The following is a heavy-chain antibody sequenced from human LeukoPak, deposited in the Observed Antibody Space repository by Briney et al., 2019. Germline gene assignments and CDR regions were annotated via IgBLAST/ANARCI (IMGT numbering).Heavy chain of an antibody. J-gene: IGHJ6*02. CDR1: GVSFSGYY. D-gene: IGHD3-10*01. CDR3: ARGRNNQITMIRGPNHYFGLDF. Sequence: PSETLSLTCAVYGVSFSGYYWTWIRQAPGKGLEWIREINHVGSTKYNPCLKSRATMSVNPSKNQFSLKLSAVTAADTAFYYCARGRNNQITMIRGPNHYFGLDFWGQGTTVIVSS. V-gene: IGHV4-34*01. CDR2: INHVGST.